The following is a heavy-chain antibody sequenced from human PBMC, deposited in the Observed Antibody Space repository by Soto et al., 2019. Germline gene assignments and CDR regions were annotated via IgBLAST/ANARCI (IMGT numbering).Heavy chain of an antibody. D-gene: IGHD1-26*01. CDR1: GYTFTSYG. Sequence: QVQLVQSGAEVKKPGASMKVSCKTSGYTFTSYGVSWVRQAPGQGLEWMGWISAYNGNTNYAQKLQGRVTMTTDTSTSTAYMELRSLRSDDTAVYYCERFLVGPTLTDYWGQGTLVTVSS. CDR2: ISAYNGNT. CDR3: ERFLVGPTLTDY. J-gene: IGHJ4*02. V-gene: IGHV1-18*01.